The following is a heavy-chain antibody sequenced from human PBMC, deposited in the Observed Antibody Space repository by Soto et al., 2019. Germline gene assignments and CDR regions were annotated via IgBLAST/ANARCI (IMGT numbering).Heavy chain of an antibody. CDR2: INPNGGST. Sequence: QVQLVQSGAEVKKPGASVKVSCKASGYIFINYYIHWVRQAPGQGLEWIGIINPNGGSTNYAQKFRGRVSLARDTSTSTVYMDLSSLRSEDTAMYYCARDLAAGDFWGQGTLVTVSS. J-gene: IGHJ4*02. D-gene: IGHD6-13*01. V-gene: IGHV1-46*01. CDR1: GYIFINYY. CDR3: ARDLAAGDF.